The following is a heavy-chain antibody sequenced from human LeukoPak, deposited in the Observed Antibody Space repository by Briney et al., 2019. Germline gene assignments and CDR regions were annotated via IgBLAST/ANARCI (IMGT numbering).Heavy chain of an antibody. Sequence: GGSLRLSCAASGFTFSSYAMSWVRQVPGKGLEWVSAISGSGGSTYYADSVKGRFTISRDNSKNTLDLRMNSLRAEDTAVYYCAKGVTGVAGRHYFDYWGQGTLVTVSS. D-gene: IGHD6-19*01. V-gene: IGHV3-23*01. CDR3: AKGVTGVAGRHYFDY. CDR1: GFTFSSYA. CDR2: ISGSGGST. J-gene: IGHJ4*02.